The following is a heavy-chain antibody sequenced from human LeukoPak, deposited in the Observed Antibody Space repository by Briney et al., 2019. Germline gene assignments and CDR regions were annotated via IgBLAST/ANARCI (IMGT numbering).Heavy chain of an antibody. J-gene: IGHJ4*02. V-gene: IGHV4-34*01. CDR3: ARAAPTVVTNYFDY. CDR2: INHSGST. CDR1: GGSFSGYY. Sequence: SETLSLTCAVYGGSFSGYYWSWIRQPPGKGLEWIGEINHSGSTNYNPSLKSRVTISVDTSKNQFSLKLSSLTAADTAVYYCARAAPTVVTNYFDYWGQGTLVTVSS. D-gene: IGHD2-21*02.